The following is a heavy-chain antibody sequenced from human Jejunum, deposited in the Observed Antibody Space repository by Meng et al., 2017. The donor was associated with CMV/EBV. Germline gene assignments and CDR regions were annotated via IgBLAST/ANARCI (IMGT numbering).Heavy chain of an antibody. J-gene: IGHJ4*02. CDR2: TYGGGVTT. D-gene: IGHD3-22*01. CDR1: GFTFSNYA. V-gene: IGHV3-23*03. CDR3: AKGDSSGTSYFDY. Sequence: SGFTFSNYAMGWVRQAPGKGLEWVSITYGGGVTTYSADFVKGRFTISRDNSMNTVFLQMNSLRTDDTAVYYCAKGDSSGTSYFDYWGQGTRVTVSS.